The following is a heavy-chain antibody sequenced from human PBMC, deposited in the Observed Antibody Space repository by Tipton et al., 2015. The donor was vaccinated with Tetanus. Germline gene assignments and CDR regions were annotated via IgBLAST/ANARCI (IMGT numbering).Heavy chain of an antibody. J-gene: IGHJ4*02. CDR3: ARAHCTDGVCNFDF. Sequence: EVQLVQSGGEVKKPGESLKISCKGSGYILNNYWIGWVRQKPGKGLEWMGIIYPGDSDTRYSPSFQGQVTISVDKSINTAYLQWSSLKASDTSMFYCARAHCTDGVCNFDFWGQGALVPVAS. V-gene: IGHV5-51*01. CDR2: IYPGDSDT. D-gene: IGHD2-8*01. CDR1: GYILNNYW.